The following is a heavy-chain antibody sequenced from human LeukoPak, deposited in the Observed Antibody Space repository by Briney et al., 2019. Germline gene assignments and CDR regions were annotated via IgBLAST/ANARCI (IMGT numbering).Heavy chain of an antibody. CDR1: GYTFTDYY. CDR2: LNPNNGGP. J-gene: IGHJ4*02. CDR3: ARFLIGSKYYFDY. V-gene: IGHV1-2*02. D-gene: IGHD2/OR15-2a*01. Sequence: ASVKVSCKASGYTFTDYYIHWVRQAPGRGLEWMGWLNPNNGGPIYAQKFQDRATMTRDTSINTAYMEVSRLTFDDTAVYYCARFLIGSKYYFDYWGQGTLVTVSS.